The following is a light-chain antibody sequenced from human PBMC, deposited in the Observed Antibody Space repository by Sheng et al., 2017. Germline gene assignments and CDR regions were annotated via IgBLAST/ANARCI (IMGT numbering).Light chain of an antibody. CDR2: GAS. CDR3: LKYNSVPFT. Sequence: DIQMTQSPTSLSASVGDTVTITCRASQAIYNYLAWYQQRPGKGPKLLISGASTLRSGVPSRFSGRGSGTDFTLTISSLQPEDVGTYFCLKYNSVPFTFGPGTKVDL. J-gene: IGKJ3*01. V-gene: IGKV1-27*01. CDR1: QAIYNY.